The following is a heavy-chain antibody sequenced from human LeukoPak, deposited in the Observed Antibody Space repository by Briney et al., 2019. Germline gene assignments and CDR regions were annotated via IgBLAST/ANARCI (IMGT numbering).Heavy chain of an antibody. V-gene: IGHV3-23*01. CDR2: ISGSGGST. J-gene: IGHJ4*02. D-gene: IGHD3-9*01. Sequence: GGSLRLSCAASGFTFSDYYMSWVRQAPGKGLEWVSAISGSGGSTYYADSVKGRFTISRDNSKNTLYLQMNSLRAEDTAVYYCAKAVGNTGYYGRYYFDYWGQGTLVTVSS. CDR3: AKAVGNTGYYGRYYFDY. CDR1: GFTFSDYY.